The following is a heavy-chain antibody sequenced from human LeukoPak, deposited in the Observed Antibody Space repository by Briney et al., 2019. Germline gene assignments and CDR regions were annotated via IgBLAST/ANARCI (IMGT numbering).Heavy chain of an antibody. V-gene: IGHV3-48*03. J-gene: IGHJ4*02. CDR1: GFTFSRYE. CDR3: ARDSRPNSSSSRKDFDY. Sequence: GVLRLSCAASGFTFSRYEMHWVRQAPGKGLEWVSYISSSGSSISYANSVKGRLTISRDNAKNSLYLQMNSLRAEDTAVYYCARDSRPNSSSSRKDFDYWGQGTLVTVSS. D-gene: IGHD6-6*01. CDR2: ISSSGSSI.